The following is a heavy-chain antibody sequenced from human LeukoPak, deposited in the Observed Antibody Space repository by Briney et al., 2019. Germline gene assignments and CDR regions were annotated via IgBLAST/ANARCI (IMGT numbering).Heavy chain of an antibody. V-gene: IGHV1-69*06. CDR2: IIPISDTA. Sequence: ASVKVSCKASGGTFSSYAISWVRQAPGQGLEWMGGIIPISDTANYAQKFQGRVTITADKSTSTAYMELSSLRSEDTAVYYCARGPILRFLEWSQGYYYYMDVWGKGTTVTVFS. CDR3: ARGPILRFLEWSQGYYYYMDV. J-gene: IGHJ6*03. D-gene: IGHD3-3*01. CDR1: GGTFSSYA.